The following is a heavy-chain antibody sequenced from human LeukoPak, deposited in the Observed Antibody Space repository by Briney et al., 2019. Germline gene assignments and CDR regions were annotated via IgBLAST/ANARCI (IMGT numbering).Heavy chain of an antibody. D-gene: IGHD2-2*01. CDR3: ARLSRIVPVGNTYYHSMDV. CDR2: IQSGGSN. V-gene: IGHV4-59*08. J-gene: IGHJ6*02. CDR1: VDSLTDYY. Sequence: LETLSLTCIVPVDSLTDYYWCSIREPLQEGLWRRWYIQSGGSNNYNPSLKSRVALSVDSSKNQFSLELSSVTAADTAVYFCARLSRIVPVGNTYYHSMDVWGQGTTVTLSS.